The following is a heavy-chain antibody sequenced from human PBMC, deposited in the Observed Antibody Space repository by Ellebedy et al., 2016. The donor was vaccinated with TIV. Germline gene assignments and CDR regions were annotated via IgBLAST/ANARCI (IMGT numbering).Heavy chain of an antibody. J-gene: IGHJ4*02. D-gene: IGHD3-10*01. V-gene: IGHV3-30*02. CDR3: ARGRDYYASGSYSPDFDY. CDR2: IRHDGQTK. Sequence: GESLKISXAASGFTFRSYGMHWIRQAPGKGLEWVAFIRHDGQTKYYADSVTGRFTISRDNSNNTLNLQINSLRAEDTAVYYCARGRDYYASGSYSPDFDYWGQGTLVTVSS. CDR1: GFTFRSYG.